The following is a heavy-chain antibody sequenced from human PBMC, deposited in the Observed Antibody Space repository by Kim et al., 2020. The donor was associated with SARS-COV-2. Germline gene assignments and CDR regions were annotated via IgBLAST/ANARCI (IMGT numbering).Heavy chain of an antibody. V-gene: IGHV3-23*01. J-gene: IGHJ5*02. D-gene: IGHD6-13*01. CDR1: GFTFSSYA. CDR3: AKDRGTPIAAAGTLGFDP. CDR2: ISGSGGST. Sequence: GGSLRLSCAASGFTFSSYAMSWVRQAPGKGLEWVSAISGSGGSTYYADSVKGRFTISRDNSKNTLYLQMNSLRAEDTAVYYCAKDRGTPIAAAGTLGFDPWGQGTLVTVSS.